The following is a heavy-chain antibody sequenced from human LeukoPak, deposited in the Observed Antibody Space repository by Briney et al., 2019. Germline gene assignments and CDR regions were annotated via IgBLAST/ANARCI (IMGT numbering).Heavy chain of an antibody. V-gene: IGHV3-48*01. J-gene: IGHJ4*02. CDR3: ARDRHKYNYDSGGYPPY. CDR1: GFTFSSYI. D-gene: IGHD3-22*01. CDR2: ISSSSSTI. Sequence: GGPLRLSCAASGFTFSSYIMLWVRQAPGKGLEWVSYISSSSSTIYYADSVKGRFNISRDNAKNSLYLQMNTLRAEDTAVYYCARDRHKYNYDSGGYPPYWGQGTLVTVSS.